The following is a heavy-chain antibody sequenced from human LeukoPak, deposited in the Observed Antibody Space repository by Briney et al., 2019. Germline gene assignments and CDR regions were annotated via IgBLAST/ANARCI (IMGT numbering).Heavy chain of an antibody. CDR3: ARDLVVSRKPIVGATPRGY. D-gene: IGHD1-26*01. V-gene: IGHV1-2*06. Sequence: ASVKVSCKASGYTFTGYYMHWVRQAPGQGLEWMGRINPNSGGTNYAQKFQGRVTMTRDTSISTAYMELSRLRSDDTAVYYCARDLVVSRKPIVGATPRGYWGQGTLVTVSS. CDR2: INPNSGGT. J-gene: IGHJ4*02. CDR1: GYTFTGYY.